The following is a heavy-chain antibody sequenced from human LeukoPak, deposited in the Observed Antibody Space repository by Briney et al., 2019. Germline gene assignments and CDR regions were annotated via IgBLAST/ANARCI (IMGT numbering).Heavy chain of an antibody. Sequence: GGSLRLSCAASGFTFSSYAMHWVRQAPGKGLEWVAVISYDGSNKYYADSVKGRFTISRDNSKNTLYLQMNSLRAEDTAVYYCATPTPHSSDPSLYYYYMDVWGKGTTVTISS. CDR3: ATPTPHSSDPSLYYYYMDV. CDR2: ISYDGSNK. D-gene: IGHD3-10*01. J-gene: IGHJ6*03. V-gene: IGHV3-30*04. CDR1: GFTFSSYA.